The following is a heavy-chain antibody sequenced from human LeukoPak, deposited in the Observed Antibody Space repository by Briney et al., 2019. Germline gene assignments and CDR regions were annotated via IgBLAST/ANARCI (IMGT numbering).Heavy chain of an antibody. J-gene: IGHJ4*02. Sequence: SVKVSCKASGGTFSSYAISWVRQAPGQGLEWMGRIIPILGIANYAQKFQGRVTITADKSTSTAYMELSSLRSEDTAVYYCARGAYYYGSGSYPDYWGQGTLATVSS. CDR1: GGTFSSYA. CDR3: ARGAYYYGSGSYPDY. V-gene: IGHV1-69*04. D-gene: IGHD3-10*01. CDR2: IIPILGIA.